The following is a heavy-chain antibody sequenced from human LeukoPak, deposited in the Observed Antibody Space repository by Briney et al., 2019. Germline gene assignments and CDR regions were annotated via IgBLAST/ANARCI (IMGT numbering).Heavy chain of an antibody. J-gene: IGHJ4*02. CDR2: IYYSGST. V-gene: IGHV4-31*03. CDR3: ARDGVAGGFDF. D-gene: IGHD6-19*01. Sequence: PSETLSLTCTVSGGSISSGGYYWSWIRQHPGKGLEWIGYIYYSGSTYYNPSLKSRVTISVDTSKNQYSLKLNSVTAADTAVYYCARDGVAGGFDFWGQGTLVTVSS. CDR1: GGSISSGGYY.